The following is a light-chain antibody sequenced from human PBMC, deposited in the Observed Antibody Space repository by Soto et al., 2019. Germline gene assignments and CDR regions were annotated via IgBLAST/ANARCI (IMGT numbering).Light chain of an antibody. CDR2: EVS. CDR3: SSYTSSSTLVV. J-gene: IGLJ2*01. V-gene: IGLV2-14*01. Sequence: SVLTQPRPVSGSPGQSVTISCTGTSSDVGAYKYVSWYQHYPGEAPKVMIYEVSRRPSGVSNRFSGSKYGNTDSLTISGLQAEDEADYYCSSYTSSSTLVVFGGGTKVTVL. CDR1: SSDVGAYKY.